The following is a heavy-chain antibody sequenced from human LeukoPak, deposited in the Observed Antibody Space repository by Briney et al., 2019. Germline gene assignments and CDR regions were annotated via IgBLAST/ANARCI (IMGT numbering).Heavy chain of an antibody. CDR2: ISGSGDNTVMSGSGENT. CDR3: ATSSGWSEWYFDL. Sequence: PGGSLRLSCAASGFTFSTTAMGWVRQAPGKGLEWLSVISGSGDNTVMSGSGENTYYADSVKGRFTVSRDNSKNTLYLQMNSLRAEDMAVYYCATSSGWSEWYFDLWGRGTLVTVSS. V-gene: IGHV3-23*01. D-gene: IGHD6-19*01. J-gene: IGHJ2*01. CDR1: GFTFSTTA.